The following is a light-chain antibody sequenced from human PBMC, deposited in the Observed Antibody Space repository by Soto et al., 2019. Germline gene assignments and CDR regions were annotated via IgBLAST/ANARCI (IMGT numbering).Light chain of an antibody. Sequence: QSVLTQPASVSGSPGQSITISCTGTSSDVGSYNLVSWYQQHPGKAPKLMIYEGSKRPSGVSNRFSSSKSGNTASLTISGLQAEDEADYYCCSYAGSSTFVVFGGGTQLTVL. CDR2: EGS. V-gene: IGLV2-23*03. CDR3: CSYAGSSTFVV. CDR1: SSDVGSYNL. J-gene: IGLJ2*01.